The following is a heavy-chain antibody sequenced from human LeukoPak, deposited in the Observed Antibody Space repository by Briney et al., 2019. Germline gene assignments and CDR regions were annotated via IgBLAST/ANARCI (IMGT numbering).Heavy chain of an antibody. CDR3: ARGRLRYFDWLLPQPGLGY. J-gene: IGHJ4*02. Sequence: PSETLSLTCAVYGGSFSGYYWSWIRQPPGKGLEWIGEINHIGSTNYNPSLKSRVTISLDTSKNQFSLKLSCVTAADTAVYYCARGRLRYFDWLLPQPGLGYWGQGTLVTVSS. CDR1: GGSFSGYY. CDR2: INHIGST. V-gene: IGHV4-34*01. D-gene: IGHD3-9*01.